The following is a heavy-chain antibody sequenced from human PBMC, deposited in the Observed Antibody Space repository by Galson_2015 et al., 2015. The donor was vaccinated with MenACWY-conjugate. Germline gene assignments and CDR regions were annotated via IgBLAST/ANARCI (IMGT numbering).Heavy chain of an antibody. CDR1: GFTFSSYA. J-gene: IGHJ4*02. CDR3: ASGAGYYDSSGRVN. CDR2: ISYDGSNK. V-gene: IGHV3-30*04. Sequence: SLRLSCAASGFTFSSYAMHWVRQAPGKGLEWVAVISYDGSNKYYADSVKGRFTISRDNSKNTLYLQMNSLRAEDTAVYYCASGAGYYDSSGRVNWGQGTLVTVSS. D-gene: IGHD3-22*01.